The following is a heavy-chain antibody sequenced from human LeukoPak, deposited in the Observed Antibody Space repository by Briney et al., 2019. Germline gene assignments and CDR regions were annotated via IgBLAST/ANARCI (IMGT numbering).Heavy chain of an antibody. D-gene: IGHD3-3*01. J-gene: IGHJ4*02. Sequence: SETLSLTCTVSGGSISSYYWSWIRQPPGKGLEWIGYIYYSGSTNYNPSLKSRVTTSVDTSKNQFSLKLGSVTAADTAVYYCARADYDLPIDYWGQGTLVTVSS. CDR1: GGSISSYY. V-gene: IGHV4-59*01. CDR2: IYYSGST. CDR3: ARADYDLPIDY.